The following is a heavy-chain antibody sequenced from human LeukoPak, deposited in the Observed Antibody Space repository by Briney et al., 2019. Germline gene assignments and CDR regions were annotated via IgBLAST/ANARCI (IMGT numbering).Heavy chain of an antibody. D-gene: IGHD3-22*01. CDR2: LSGSGGST. J-gene: IGHJ5*02. CDR3: QASGYYYYNWFDP. V-gene: IGHV3-23*01. CDR1: GFTFSSYA. Sequence: GGSLRLSCAASGFTFSSYAMSWVRQAPGKGLEGGSALSGSGGSTSYADSVKGRFTISRDNSKNTLYLQMNSLRAEDTAVYYCQASGYYYYNWFDPWGRGTLVSVSS.